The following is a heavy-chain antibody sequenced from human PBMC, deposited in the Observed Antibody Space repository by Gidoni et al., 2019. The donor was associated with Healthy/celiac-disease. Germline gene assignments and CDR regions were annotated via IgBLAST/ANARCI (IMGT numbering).Heavy chain of an antibody. D-gene: IGHD6-13*01. Sequence: QVQLQQWGAGLLKPSETLSLTCAVNGGSFGGYSWSWIRQPPGKGLEWIGEINHSGSTNYNPSLKSRVTISVDTSKNQFSLKLSSVTAADTAVYYCARSWNSSTIAAAGTTWFDPWGQGTLVTVSS. V-gene: IGHV4-34*01. J-gene: IGHJ5*02. CDR2: INHSGST. CDR3: ARSWNSSTIAAAGTTWFDP. CDR1: GGSFGGYS.